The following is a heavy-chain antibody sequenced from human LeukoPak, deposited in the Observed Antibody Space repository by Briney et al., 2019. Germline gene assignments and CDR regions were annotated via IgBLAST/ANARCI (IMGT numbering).Heavy chain of an antibody. CDR2: ISGSGGST. CDR1: GFTFSSYA. V-gene: IGHV3-23*01. Sequence: GGSLRLSCAASGFTFSSYAMSWVRQAPGKGLEWVSAISGSGGSTYYADSVKGRFTISRDNSKNTLYLQMNSLRADDTAVYYCAKDLMITFGGVIVIPGGDYWGQGTLVTVSS. J-gene: IGHJ4*02. CDR3: AKDLMITFGGVIVIPGGDY. D-gene: IGHD3-16*02.